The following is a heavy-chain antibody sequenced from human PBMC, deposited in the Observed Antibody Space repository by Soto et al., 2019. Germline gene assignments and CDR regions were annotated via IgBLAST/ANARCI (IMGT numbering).Heavy chain of an antibody. CDR2: IIPIFGTA. Sequence: QVQLVQSGAEVKKPGSSVKVSCKASGGTFSSYAISWVRQAPGQGLEWMGGIIPIFGTANYAQKFQGRVTITADESTSTAYMELSSLRSEDTAGYYCARLRSSSWYSPGGGGMDVWGQGTTVTVSS. V-gene: IGHV1-69*01. CDR1: GGTFSSYA. CDR3: ARLRSSSWYSPGGGGMDV. D-gene: IGHD6-13*01. J-gene: IGHJ6*02.